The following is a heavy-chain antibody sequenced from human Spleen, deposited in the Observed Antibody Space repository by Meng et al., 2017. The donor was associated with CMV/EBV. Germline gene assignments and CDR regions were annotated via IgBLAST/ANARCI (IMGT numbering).Heavy chain of an antibody. CDR1: GFTFSSFA. D-gene: IGHD6-13*01. CDR3: AKAFSSSWYREYYDY. CDR2: ITGSGGST. V-gene: IGHV3-23*01. J-gene: IGHJ4*02. Sequence: SGFTFSSFAMSWVRQAPGKGLEWDSAITGSGGSTYYADSVKGRFTISRDNSKNTLYLQMNNLRAEDTAVYFCAKAFSSSWYREYYDYWGQGTLATVSS.